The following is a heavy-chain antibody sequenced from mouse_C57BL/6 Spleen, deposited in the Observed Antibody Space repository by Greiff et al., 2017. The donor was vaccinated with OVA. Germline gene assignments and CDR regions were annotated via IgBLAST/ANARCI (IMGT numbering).Heavy chain of an antibody. D-gene: IGHD1-1*01. J-gene: IGHJ2*01. CDR3: ARIGSLTTVVAPSFDY. V-gene: IGHV8-8*01. CDR2: IWWDDDK. CDR1: GFSLSTFGMG. Sequence: QVTLKESGPGILQPSQTLSLTCSFSGFSLSTFGMGVGWIRQPSGKGLEWLAHIWWDDDKYYNPALKSRLTISKDTSKNQVFLKIAKVDTSGTATYYRARIGSLTTVVAPSFDYWGQGTTLTVSS.